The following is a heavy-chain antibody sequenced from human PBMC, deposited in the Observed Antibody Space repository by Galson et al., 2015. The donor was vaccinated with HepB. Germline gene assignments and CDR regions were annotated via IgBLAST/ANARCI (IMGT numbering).Heavy chain of an antibody. CDR1: GYTFSTYS. V-gene: IGHV1-18*01. J-gene: IGHJ5*02. CDR3: ARGALVGVVGGRLNNWFDP. D-gene: IGHD2-15*01. CDR2: ISPYNRDT. Sequence: SVKVSCKASGYTFSTYSITWVRQAPSQGLEWMGWISPYNRDTNYARKFQGRVTMTTDTFTSTAYMELRSLRSDDTAVYYCARGALVGVVGGRLNNWFDPWGQGTLVTVSS.